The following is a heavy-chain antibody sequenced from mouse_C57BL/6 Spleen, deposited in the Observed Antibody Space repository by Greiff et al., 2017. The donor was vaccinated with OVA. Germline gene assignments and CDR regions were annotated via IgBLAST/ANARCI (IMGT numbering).Heavy chain of an antibody. D-gene: IGHD2-12*01. CDR2: IDPSDSYT. Sequence: QVQLQQPGAELVKPGASVKLSCKASGYTFTSYWMQWVKQRPGQGLEWIGEIDPSDSYTNSNQKFKGKATLTVDTSSSTAYMQLSSLTSEDSAVYYCASPLLYPYAMDYWGQGTSVTVSS. CDR3: ASPLLYPYAMDY. V-gene: IGHV1-50*01. CDR1: GYTFTSYW. J-gene: IGHJ4*01.